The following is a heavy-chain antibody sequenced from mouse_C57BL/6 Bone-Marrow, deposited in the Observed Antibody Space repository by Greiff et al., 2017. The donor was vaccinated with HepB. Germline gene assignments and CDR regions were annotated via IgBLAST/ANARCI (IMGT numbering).Heavy chain of an antibody. CDR3: ARGMDYGSSYWYFDV. V-gene: IGHV5-17*01. CDR2: ISSGSSTI. J-gene: IGHJ1*03. Sequence: EVKVEESGGGLVKPGGSLKLSCAASGFTFSDYGMHWVRQAPEKGLEWVAYISSGSSTIYYADTVKGRFTISRDNAKNTLFLQMTSLRSEDTAMYYCARGMDYGSSYWYFDVWGTGTTVTVSS. CDR1: GFTFSDYG. D-gene: IGHD1-1*01.